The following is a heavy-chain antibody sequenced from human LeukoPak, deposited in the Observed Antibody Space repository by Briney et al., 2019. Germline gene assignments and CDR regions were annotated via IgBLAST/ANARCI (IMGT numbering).Heavy chain of an antibody. CDR2: ISSSSSYI. V-gene: IGHV3-21*01. J-gene: IGHJ4*02. CDR3: ASDAGFGMVIMGEYFDY. CDR1: GFTFSSYS. D-gene: IGHD3-3*01. Sequence: GGSLRLSCAASGFTFSSYSMNWVRQAPGKGLEWVSSISSSSSYIYYADSVKGRFTISRDNAKNSLYLQMNSLRAEDTAVYYCASDAGFGMVIMGEYFDYWGQGTLVTVSS.